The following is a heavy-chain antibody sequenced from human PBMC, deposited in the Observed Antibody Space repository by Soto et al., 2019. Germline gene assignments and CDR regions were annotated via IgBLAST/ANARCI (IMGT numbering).Heavy chain of an antibody. V-gene: IGHV3-23*01. Sequence: GGSLRLSCAASGFTFSSYAMSWVRQAPGKGLEWVSAISGSGGSTYYADSVKGRFTISRDNSKNTLYLQMNSLRSDDTAVYYCARDQGITTFGVYSMYYYGMDVWGQGTTVTVSS. CDR1: GFTFSSYA. CDR3: ARDQGITTFGVYSMYYYGMDV. CDR2: ISGSGGST. D-gene: IGHD3-3*01. J-gene: IGHJ6*02.